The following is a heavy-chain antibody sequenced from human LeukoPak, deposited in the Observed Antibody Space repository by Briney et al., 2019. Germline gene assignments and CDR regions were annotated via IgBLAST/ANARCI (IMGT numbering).Heavy chain of an antibody. Sequence: GRSLRLSCAASGSTFSSYWTHWVSQAPRKGLVWVSCINNDGSTTKYADSVKGRFTISRDNAKNTLYLQMSNLRAEDTAVYYCASDGGVTSGAFDISGQGTMVTVSS. CDR2: INNDGSTT. CDR1: GSTFSSYW. CDR3: ASDGGVTSGAFDI. D-gene: IGHD3-16*01. V-gene: IGHV3-74*03. J-gene: IGHJ3*02.